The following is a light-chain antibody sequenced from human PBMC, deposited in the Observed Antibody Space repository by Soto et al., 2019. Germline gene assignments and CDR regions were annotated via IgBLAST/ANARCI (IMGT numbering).Light chain of an antibody. CDR2: GAS. CDR1: QSVDRD. J-gene: IGKJ1*01. V-gene: IGKV3-15*01. Sequence: EIVMTQSPVTLSVSLGEVATLSCRASQSVDRDLAWYRQKPGQAPRLLIYGASTMATGFPARFSGSGSGTEFTLTISSLQSEDFAVYYCQQYNGWPITFGQGTKVDI. CDR3: QQYNGWPIT.